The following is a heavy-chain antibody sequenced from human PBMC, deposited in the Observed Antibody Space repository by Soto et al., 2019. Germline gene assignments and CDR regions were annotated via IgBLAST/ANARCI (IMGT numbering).Heavy chain of an antibody. Sequence: GGSLRLSCAASGFSFSSYGMHWVRQAPGKGLEWVAVISYDGSNKYYADSVKGRFTISRDNSKNTLYLQMNSLRAEDTAVYYCAKDETYYESSGYYPNPPDYWGQGTLVTVSS. V-gene: IGHV3-30*18. J-gene: IGHJ4*02. CDR3: AKDETYYESSGYYPNPPDY. CDR1: GFSFSSYG. D-gene: IGHD3-22*01. CDR2: ISYDGSNK.